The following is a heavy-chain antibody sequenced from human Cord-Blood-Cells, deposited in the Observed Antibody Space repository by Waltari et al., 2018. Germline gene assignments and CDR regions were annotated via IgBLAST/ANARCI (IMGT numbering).Heavy chain of an antibody. J-gene: IGHJ4*02. D-gene: IGHD2-2*01. V-gene: IGHV4-59*01. CDR3: AREGVVPAAMSYYFDY. CDR1: GGSISSYY. CDR2: IYYSGST. Sequence: QVQLQESGPGLVKPSETLSLTCTVSGGSISSYYWSWLRQPPGKGLEWIGYIYYSGSTNYNPSHRSRVTRSVDTAKNQFSLKLSSVTAADTAVYYCAREGVVPAAMSYYFDYWGQGTLVTVSS.